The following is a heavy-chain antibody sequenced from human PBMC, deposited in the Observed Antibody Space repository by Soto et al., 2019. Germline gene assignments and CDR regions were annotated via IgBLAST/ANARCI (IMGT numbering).Heavy chain of an antibody. CDR1: GGSISSSSYY. V-gene: IGHV4-39*01. CDR3: ASRIGFRPPTAPYYYYCMDV. CDR2: IYYSGST. J-gene: IGHJ6*02. Sequence: QLQLQESGPGLVKPSETLSLTCTVSGGSISSSSYYWGWIRQPPGKGLEWIGSIYYSGSTYYNPSLKRRVTISVDTSKNQFSLKLSSVPAADTAVYYCASRIGFRPPTAPYYYYCMDVWGQGTTVTVSS.